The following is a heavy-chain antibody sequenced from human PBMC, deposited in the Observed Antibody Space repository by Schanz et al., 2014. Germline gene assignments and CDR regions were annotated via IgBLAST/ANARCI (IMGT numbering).Heavy chain of an antibody. CDR1: GFSFSSYS. V-gene: IGHV3-23*04. Sequence: EVQLVESGGGLVQPGGSLRLSCAASGFSFSSYSLNWVRQAPGKGLEWVSAISGRDGSTYYADSVRGRFTMSRDNSKNTLYLQRNSLRAEDTAVYYCARGGFGEVSYFDYWGQGTLVTVSS. J-gene: IGHJ4*02. D-gene: IGHD3-10*01. CDR2: ISGRDGST. CDR3: ARGGFGEVSYFDY.